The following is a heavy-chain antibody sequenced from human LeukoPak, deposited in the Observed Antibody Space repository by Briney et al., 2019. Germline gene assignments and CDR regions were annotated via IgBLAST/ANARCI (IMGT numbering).Heavy chain of an antibody. D-gene: IGHD2-21*02. CDR2: INHSGST. CDR1: GGSFSGYY. V-gene: IGHV4-34*01. CDR3: ARVTYCGGDCYSGRGDYFDY. Sequence: SETLSLTCAVYGGSFSGYYWSWIRLPPGKGLEWIGEINHSGSTNYNPSLKSRVTISVDTSKNQFSLKLSSVTAADTAVYYCARVTYCGGDCYSGRGDYFDYWGQGTLVTVSS. J-gene: IGHJ4*02.